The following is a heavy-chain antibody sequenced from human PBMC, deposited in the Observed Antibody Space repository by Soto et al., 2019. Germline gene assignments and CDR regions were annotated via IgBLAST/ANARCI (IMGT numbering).Heavy chain of an antibody. D-gene: IGHD2-21*02. V-gene: IGHV4-39*01. CDR3: ASPASYCGGDCSAN. CDR2: IHLRSGNT. Sequence: SETLSLTCTVSGGSISSSSFYWGWVRQTPGKGLEWITSIHLRSGNTYYNPSLKSRVTISVDTSENQFSLTLTSVTAADTAVYYCASPASYCGGDCSANCAQGTLVTVSS. CDR1: GGSISSSSFY. J-gene: IGHJ4*02.